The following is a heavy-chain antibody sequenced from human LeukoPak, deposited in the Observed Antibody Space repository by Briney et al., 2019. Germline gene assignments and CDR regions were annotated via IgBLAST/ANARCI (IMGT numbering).Heavy chain of an antibody. D-gene: IGHD6-13*01. V-gene: IGHV1-18*01. CDR1: GYTFTSYG. CDR3: ARGRPTTSIAAAGVNWFDP. J-gene: IGHJ5*02. CDR2: ISAYNGNT. Sequence: ASVKVSCKASGYTFTSYGISWVRQAPGQGLEWMGWISAYNGNTNYAQKFQGRVTITADKSTSTAYMEPSSLRSEDTAVYYCARGRPTTSIAAAGVNWFDPWGQGTLVTVSS.